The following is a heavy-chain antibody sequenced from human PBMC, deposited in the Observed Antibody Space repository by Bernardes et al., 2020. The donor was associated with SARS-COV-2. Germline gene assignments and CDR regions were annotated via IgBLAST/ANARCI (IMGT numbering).Heavy chain of an antibody. CDR2: IWYDGSNK. V-gene: IGHV3-33*01. D-gene: IGHD3-3*01. CDR3: ARDRDFWSGYYWDV. CDR1: GFTFSSYG. Sequence: GGSLRLSCAASGFTFSSYGMHWVRQAPGKGLEWVAVIWYDGSNKYYADSVKGRFTISRDNSKNTLYLQMNSLRAEDTAVYYCARDRDFWSGYYWDVWGQGTTDTVSS. J-gene: IGHJ6*02.